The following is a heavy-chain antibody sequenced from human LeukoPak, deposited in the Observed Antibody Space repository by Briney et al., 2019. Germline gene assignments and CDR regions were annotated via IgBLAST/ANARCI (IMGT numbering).Heavy chain of an antibody. D-gene: IGHD2-15*01. CDR1: GFIFSSFG. J-gene: IGHJ6*03. CDR3: AKQMVERPHYYYMDV. CDR2: IQDDESNK. Sequence: GGSLRLSCAASGFIFSSFGMHWVRQAPGKGPEWVAFIQDDESNKFYADSVKGRFTISRDNSKNTLFLQMNGLRPEDTALYYCAKQMVERPHYYYMDVWGKGTTVTVS. V-gene: IGHV3-30*02.